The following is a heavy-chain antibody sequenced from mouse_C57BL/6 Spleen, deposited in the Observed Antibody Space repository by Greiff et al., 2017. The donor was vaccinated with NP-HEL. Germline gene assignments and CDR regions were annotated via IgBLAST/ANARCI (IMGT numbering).Heavy chain of an antibody. CDR1: GYAFTNYL. CDR2: INPGSGGT. J-gene: IGHJ4*01. V-gene: IGHV1-54*01. CDR3: ARRFITTSYYAMDY. D-gene: IGHD1-1*01. Sequence: QVQLQQSGAELVRPGTSVKVSCKASGYAFTNYLIEWVKQRPGQGLEWIGVINPGSGGTNYNEKFKGKATLTADKSSSTAYMQLSSLTSEDSAVYFCARRFITTSYYAMDYWGQGTSVTVSS.